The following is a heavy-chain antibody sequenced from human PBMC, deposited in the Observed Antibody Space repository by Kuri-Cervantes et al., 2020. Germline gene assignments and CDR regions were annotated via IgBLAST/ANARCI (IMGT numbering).Heavy chain of an antibody. CDR1: GFTFSNYA. Sequence: GWSLRLSCAASGFTFSNYAMHWVRQAPGKGLEWVAVISYDGNNKYYADSVKGRFTISRDNSENTLYLQMTSLRAEDTAVYYCARSRDTTGTTRIAADCWGQGTLVTVSS. V-gene: IGHV3-30-3*01. CDR3: ARSRDTTGTTRIAADC. D-gene: IGHD1-1*01. CDR2: ISYDGNNK. J-gene: IGHJ4*02.